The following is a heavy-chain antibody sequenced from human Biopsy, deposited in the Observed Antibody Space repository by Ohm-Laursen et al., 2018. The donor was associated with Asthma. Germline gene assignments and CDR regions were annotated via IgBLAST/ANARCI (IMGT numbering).Heavy chain of an antibody. Sequence: SQTLSLTCAVSGGSMTPTSHYWDWIRQAPGKGLEWIGYISYGGKTSYNPSLKNRVTISRDTSKNQFSSRLTSVTAADTAVYFCARRITIFGVVQKDHGMDAWGQGTTVIVSS. J-gene: IGHJ6*02. V-gene: IGHV4-39*01. CDR2: ISYGGKT. D-gene: IGHD3-3*01. CDR1: GGSMTPTSHY. CDR3: ARRITIFGVVQKDHGMDA.